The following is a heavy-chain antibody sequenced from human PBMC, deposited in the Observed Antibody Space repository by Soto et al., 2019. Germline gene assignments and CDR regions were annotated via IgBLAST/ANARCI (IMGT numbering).Heavy chain of an antibody. D-gene: IGHD2-15*01. V-gene: IGHV1-2*02. CDR3: ARSPVVVVVAATGGWFDP. J-gene: IGHJ5*02. CDR1: GYTFTGYY. CDR2: INPNRGGT. Sequence: QVQLVQSGAEVKKPGASVKVSCKASGYTFTGYYMHWVRQAPGQGLEWMGWINPNRGGTNYAQKFQGRGTMTRDTSISTGYMELSRLRSDDTAVYYCARSPVVVVVAATGGWFDPWGQGTLVTVSS.